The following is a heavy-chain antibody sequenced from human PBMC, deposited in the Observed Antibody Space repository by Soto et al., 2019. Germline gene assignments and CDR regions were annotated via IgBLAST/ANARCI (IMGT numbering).Heavy chain of an antibody. D-gene: IGHD3-3*01. CDR3: AREWIFGVVISRGHWFDP. CDR1: GYTFTGYY. J-gene: IGHJ5*02. CDR2: INPNSGGT. V-gene: IGHV1-2*02. Sequence: QVPLVQSGAEVKKPGASVKVSCKASGYTFTGYYMHWVRQAPGQGLEWMGWINPNSGGTNYAQKFQGRVTMTRDTSISTAYMELSRLRSDDTAVYYCAREWIFGVVISRGHWFDPWGQGTLVTVSS.